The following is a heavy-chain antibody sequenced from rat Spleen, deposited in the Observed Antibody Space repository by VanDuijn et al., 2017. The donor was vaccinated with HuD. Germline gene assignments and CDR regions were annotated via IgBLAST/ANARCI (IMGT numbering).Heavy chain of an antibody. CDR1: GFTFSNYY. D-gene: IGHD1-7*01. Sequence: EVELVESGGGLVQPGRSMKLSCAASGFTFSNYYMAWVRQAPTKGLEWVAYISTGGGSAYYRDSVKGRFTVSRDNAKSTLYLQIDSLRSEDTATYYCTTEDHTTGIRYWGQGVMVTVSS. CDR3: TTEDHTTGIRY. V-gene: IGHV5-27*01. CDR2: ISTGGGSA. J-gene: IGHJ2*01.